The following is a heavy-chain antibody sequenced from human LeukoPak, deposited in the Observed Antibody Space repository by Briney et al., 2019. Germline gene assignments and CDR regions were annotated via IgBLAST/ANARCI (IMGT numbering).Heavy chain of an antibody. Sequence: SETLSLTCAVYGGSFSGYYWSWIRQPPGKGLEWIGEINHSGSTNYNPSLKSRVTISVDTSKNQFSLKLGSVTAADTAVYYCASQTYYYYMDVWGKGTTVTVSS. J-gene: IGHJ6*03. CDR2: INHSGST. V-gene: IGHV4-34*01. CDR1: GGSFSGYY. CDR3: ASQTYYYYMDV.